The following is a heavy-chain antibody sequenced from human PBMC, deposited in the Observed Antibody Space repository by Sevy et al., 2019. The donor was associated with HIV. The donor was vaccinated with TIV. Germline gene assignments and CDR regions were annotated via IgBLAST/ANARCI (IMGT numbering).Heavy chain of an antibody. CDR3: ARVMRRILWWSLDS. CDR2: IRNKANSYTT. J-gene: IGHJ4*02. Sequence: GGSLRLSCAASGFTFSDYYMDWVRQAPGKGLEWVGRIRNKANSYTTEFAASVKGRFTISRDDSKNSLYLQMHSLKTDDTAVYYCARVMRRILWWSLDSWGQGNLVTVSS. CDR1: GFTFSDYY. V-gene: IGHV3-72*01. D-gene: IGHD2-21*01.